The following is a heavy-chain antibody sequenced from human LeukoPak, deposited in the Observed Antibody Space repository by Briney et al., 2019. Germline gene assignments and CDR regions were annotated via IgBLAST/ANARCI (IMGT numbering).Heavy chain of an antibody. J-gene: IGHJ3*02. CDR3: AKSRSGYYQLAFDI. CDR2: IRYDGSNK. Sequence: GGSLRLSCAASGFTFSSYGMHWVRRAPGKGLEWVAFIRYDGSNKYYADSVKGRFTISRDNSKNTLYLQMNSLRAEDTAVYYCAKSRSGYYQLAFDIWGQGTMVTVSS. V-gene: IGHV3-30*02. D-gene: IGHD3-22*01. CDR1: GFTFSSYG.